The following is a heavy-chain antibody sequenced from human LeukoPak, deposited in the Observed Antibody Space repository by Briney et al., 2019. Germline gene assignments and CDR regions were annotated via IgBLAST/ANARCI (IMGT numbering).Heavy chain of an antibody. CDR1: GGSISSSNW. Sequence: SETLSLTCAVSGGSISSSNWWRWVRQPPGKGLVWIGEIYHSGSTNYNPSLKSRVTISVDKSKNQFSLKLSSVTAADTAVYYCARGVGVVRGDFDYWGQGTLVTVSS. J-gene: IGHJ4*02. D-gene: IGHD3-3*01. CDR3: ARGVGVVRGDFDY. CDR2: IYHSGST. V-gene: IGHV4-4*02.